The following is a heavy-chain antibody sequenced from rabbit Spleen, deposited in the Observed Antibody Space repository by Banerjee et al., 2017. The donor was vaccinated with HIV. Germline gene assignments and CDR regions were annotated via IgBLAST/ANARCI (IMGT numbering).Heavy chain of an antibody. CDR3: ARALATMTMMITPFNL. CDR2: IVTGSGNT. V-gene: IGHV1S40*01. J-gene: IGHJ4*01. CDR1: GFSFSTNYY. Sequence: QSLEESGGDLVKPGASLTLTCTASGFSFSTNYYMCWVRQAPGKGLEWIGCIVTGSGNTYYASWVNGRFTISKTSSTVDLKITSLTAADTATYFCARALATMTMMITPFNLWGQGTLVTVS. D-gene: IGHD2-1*01.